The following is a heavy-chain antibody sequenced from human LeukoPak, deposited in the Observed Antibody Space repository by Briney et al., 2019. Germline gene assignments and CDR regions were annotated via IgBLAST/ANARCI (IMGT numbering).Heavy chain of an antibody. CDR2: IYYSGST. CDR1: GGSISSYY. Sequence: SETLSLTXTVSGGSISSYYWSWIRQPPGKGLEWIGYIYYSGSTNYNPSLKSRVAISVDTSKNQFSLKLSSVTAADTAVYYCARDPHPYSSGGENYFDYWGQGTLVTVSS. V-gene: IGHV4-59*01. CDR3: ARDPHPYSSGGENYFDY. J-gene: IGHJ4*02. D-gene: IGHD6-19*01.